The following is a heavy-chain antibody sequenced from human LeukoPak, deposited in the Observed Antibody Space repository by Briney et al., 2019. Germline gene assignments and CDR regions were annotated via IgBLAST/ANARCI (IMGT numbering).Heavy chain of an antibody. Sequence: SETLSLTCTFSGGSISSYYWSWIRQPAGKGLEWIGRTHTTGSTKYNPSLTSRVTMSGDTSKNQFSLKLSSVTAADTAVYYCARDRGTWNDDGFDYWGQGTLVTVSS. V-gene: IGHV4-4*07. J-gene: IGHJ4*02. CDR2: THTTGST. CDR1: GGSISSYY. D-gene: IGHD1-1*01. CDR3: ARDRGTWNDDGFDY.